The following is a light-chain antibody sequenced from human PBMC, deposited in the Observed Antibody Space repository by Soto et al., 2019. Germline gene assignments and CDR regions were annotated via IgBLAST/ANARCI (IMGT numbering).Light chain of an antibody. CDR2: KNN. J-gene: IGLJ3*02. V-gene: IGLV1-40*01. CDR3: QSYDNILSGPL. CDR1: GSNVGASYD. Sequence: QSVLTQPPSVSGAPGQTITMYCTGSGSNVGASYDVHWYQVLPGAGPRLLIYKNNNRPSGVPDRFSGSKSCTSASLDITGLRAEDEADYYCQSYDNILSGPLFGGGTKLTVL.